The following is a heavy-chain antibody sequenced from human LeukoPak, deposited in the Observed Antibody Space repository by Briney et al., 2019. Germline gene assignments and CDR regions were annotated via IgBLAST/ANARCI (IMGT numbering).Heavy chain of an antibody. Sequence: SETLSLSCSVYIESLSYYYWSWIRQPPGKWREWIGEIKHSGSTKYNPSLKSRVTISGETSKNQVSLNLGSVHGADSAVYYCARVVVGGSRKREHEHYYMDVWGKGNTVTVSS. CDR1: IESLSYYY. J-gene: IGHJ6*03. CDR2: IKHSGST. CDR3: ARVVVGGSRKREHEHYYMDV. D-gene: IGHD2-15*01. V-gene: IGHV4-34*01.